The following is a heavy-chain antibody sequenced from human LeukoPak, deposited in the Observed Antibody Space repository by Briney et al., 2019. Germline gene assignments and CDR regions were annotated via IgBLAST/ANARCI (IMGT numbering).Heavy chain of an antibody. CDR3: AKDVGKWESLHFFDY. Sequence: GGSLRLSCLTSGFTLSTSAMSWVRQAPGKGMEWISGISGSGASTYYADSVKGRFTISRDDSRNTLYLQMNSLRGDDTAVYYCAKDVGKWESLHFFDYWGQGTLVTVSS. CDR1: GFTLSTSA. D-gene: IGHD1-26*01. CDR2: ISGSGAST. J-gene: IGHJ4*02. V-gene: IGHV3-23*01.